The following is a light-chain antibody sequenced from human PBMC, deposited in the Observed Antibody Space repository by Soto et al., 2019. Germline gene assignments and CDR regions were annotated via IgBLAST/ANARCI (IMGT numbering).Light chain of an antibody. V-gene: IGKV1-33*01. CDR3: QQYDYFPRT. CDR1: QDINNF. Sequence: DIQMTQSPSSLSASVGDRVTITCQASQDINNFLSWYQQKPGKSPKLLIYDASNLETGVPSRFSGSVSGTTFIFTISSLQAEDIATYYCQQYDYFPRTFGGGTKVEIK. CDR2: DAS. J-gene: IGKJ4*01.